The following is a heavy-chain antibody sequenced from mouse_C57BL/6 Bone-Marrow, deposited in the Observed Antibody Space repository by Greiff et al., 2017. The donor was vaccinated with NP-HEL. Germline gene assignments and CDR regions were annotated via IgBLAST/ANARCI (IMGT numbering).Heavy chain of an antibody. CDR3: ARNNYSNSFAY. Sequence: EVQLVESGAELVKPGASVKLSCTASGFNIKDYYMHWVKQRTEQGLEWIGRIDPEDGETKYAPKFPGKATITADTSSNTAYLQLSSLTSEDTAVYYCARNNYSNSFAYWGQGTLVTVSA. CDR2: IDPEDGET. V-gene: IGHV14-2*01. CDR1: GFNIKDYY. D-gene: IGHD2-5*01. J-gene: IGHJ3*01.